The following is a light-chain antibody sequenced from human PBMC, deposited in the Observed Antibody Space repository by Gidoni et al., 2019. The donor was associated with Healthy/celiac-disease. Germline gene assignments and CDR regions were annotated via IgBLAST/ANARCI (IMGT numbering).Light chain of an antibody. J-gene: IGKJ3*01. V-gene: IGKV3-11*01. CDR1: QSVSSY. Sequence: EIVLTQSPATLSLSPGERATLSCRASQSVSSYLAWYQQKPGQAPRLLIYDASNRATGILARFSGSGSGTDFTLTISSLEPEDFAVYYCQQRSNWPPQFTFGPGTKVDIK. CDR3: QQRSNWPPQFT. CDR2: DAS.